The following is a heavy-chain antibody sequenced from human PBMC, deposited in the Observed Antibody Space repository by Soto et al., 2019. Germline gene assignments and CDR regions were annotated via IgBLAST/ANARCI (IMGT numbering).Heavy chain of an antibody. CDR3: ARASDYYDSSGYHHRSFYYGMDV. CDR2: ISAYNGNT. CDR1: CYTFTSYG. J-gene: IGHJ6*02. V-gene: IGHV1-18*01. D-gene: IGHD3-22*01. Sequence: ASVKVSCRASCYTFTSYGISWVRQAPEQGLEWMGLISAYNGNTNYAQKLQGRVTMTTDTSTSTAYMELRSLRSDDTAVYYCARASDYYDSSGYHHRSFYYGMDVWGQGTTVTVSS.